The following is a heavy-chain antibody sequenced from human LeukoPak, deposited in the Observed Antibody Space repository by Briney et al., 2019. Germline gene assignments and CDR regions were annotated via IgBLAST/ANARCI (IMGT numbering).Heavy chain of an antibody. D-gene: IGHD2-2*01. J-gene: IGHJ4*02. CDR2: INPNSGGT. CDR3: AKTYCISATCYVATGGY. CDR1: GCSFTVYY. V-gene: IGHV1-2*02. Sequence: ASVTVSFKASGCSFTVYYMHWVRQAPGQGLEWMGWINPNSGGTNYAQKFQGRVTMTRDTSISTAYMELSSLRTHDTDLYYCAKTYCISATCYVATGGYWGQGTPVTVSS.